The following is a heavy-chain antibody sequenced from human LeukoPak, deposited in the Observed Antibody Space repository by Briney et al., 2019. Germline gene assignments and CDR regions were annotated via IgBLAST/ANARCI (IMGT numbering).Heavy chain of an antibody. CDR2: IKQDGSEK. V-gene: IGHV3-7*01. Sequence: GGSLRLSCAASGFTFSSYWMSWVRQAPGKGLECVANIKQDGSEKYYVDSVKGRFTISRDNAKNSLYLQMNSLRAEDTAVYYCARMDYDFWSGYYIDAYWGQGTLVTVSS. CDR1: GFTFSSYW. CDR3: ARMDYDFWSGYYIDAY. J-gene: IGHJ4*02. D-gene: IGHD3-3*01.